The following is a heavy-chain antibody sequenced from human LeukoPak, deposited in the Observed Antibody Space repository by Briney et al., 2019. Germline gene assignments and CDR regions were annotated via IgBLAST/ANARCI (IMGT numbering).Heavy chain of an antibody. CDR3: ARGDRYYYDSNGYFDY. V-gene: IGHV3-7*01. Sequence: GGSLRLSCAASGFTFSNYGMHWVRQAPGKGLEWVANIKQDGSEKYYVDSVKGRFTISRDNAKNSLYLQMNSLRAEDTAVYYCARGDRYYYDSNGYFDYWGQGTLVTVSS. D-gene: IGHD3-22*01. J-gene: IGHJ4*02. CDR2: IKQDGSEK. CDR1: GFTFSNYG.